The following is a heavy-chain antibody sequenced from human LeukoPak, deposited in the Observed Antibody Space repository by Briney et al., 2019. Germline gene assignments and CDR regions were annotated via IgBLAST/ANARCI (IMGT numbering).Heavy chain of an antibody. CDR2: IYTIGTT. V-gene: IGHV3-66*01. Sequence: GGSLRLSCAASGFTVSSTFMSGVRQAPGKGLEGVSVIYTIGTTYYGDSVKGRFTISRDSSNNTLHLQMNNLRADDTAVYYCTSGGWLQYDYWGQGTLVIVSS. D-gene: IGHD5-24*01. CDR3: TSGGWLQYDY. J-gene: IGHJ4*02. CDR1: GFTVSSTF.